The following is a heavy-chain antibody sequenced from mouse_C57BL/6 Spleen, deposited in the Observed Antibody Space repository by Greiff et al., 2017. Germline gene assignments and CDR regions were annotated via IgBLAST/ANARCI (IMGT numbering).Heavy chain of an antibody. CDR2: ISNLAYSI. CDR3: ARGGITTGAMDY. Sequence: DVMLVESGGGLVQPGGSLKLSCAASGFTFSDYGMAWVRQAPRKGPEWVAFISNLAYSIHYADTVTGRFTISRENAKNTLYLEMSSLRSEDTAMYYCARGGITTGAMDYWGQGTSVTVSS. D-gene: IGHD1-1*01. V-gene: IGHV5-15*01. CDR1: GFTFSDYG. J-gene: IGHJ4*01.